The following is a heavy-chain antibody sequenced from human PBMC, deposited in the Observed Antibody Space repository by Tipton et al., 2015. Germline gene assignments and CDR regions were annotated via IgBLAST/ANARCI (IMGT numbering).Heavy chain of an antibody. CDR1: SDSISKYY. J-gene: IGHJ4*02. D-gene: IGHD4-23*01. CDR2: IQYSGST. CDR3: ARARGRHGGLFDS. Sequence: TLSITCSVSSDSISKYYWSWIRQPPGKELEWIGYIQYSGSTNYNPSLKSRVTISVDTSKTPFSLKMSSVTASDTAVYYCARARGRHGGLFDSWGQGILVTVSS. V-gene: IGHV4-59*01.